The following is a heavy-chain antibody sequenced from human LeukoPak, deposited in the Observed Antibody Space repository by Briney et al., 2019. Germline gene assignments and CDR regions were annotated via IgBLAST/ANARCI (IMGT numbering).Heavy chain of an antibody. J-gene: IGHJ3*02. CDR3: ARTAVTPGSSDAFDI. CDR2: IYNIGST. CDR1: GFTVSSNY. Sequence: GGSLRLSCAASGFTVSSNYMSWVRQAPGTGLEWVSIIYNIGSTYYADSVKGRFTISRDNSQNTLYLQLNSLRAEDTTVYYCARTAVTPGSSDAFDIWGQGTMVTVSS. V-gene: IGHV3-53*01. D-gene: IGHD4-17*01.